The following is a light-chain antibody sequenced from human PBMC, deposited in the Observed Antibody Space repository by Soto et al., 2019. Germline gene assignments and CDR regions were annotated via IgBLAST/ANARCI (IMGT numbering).Light chain of an antibody. CDR3: GTWDSSLSGVV. J-gene: IGLJ2*01. CDR2: DNN. V-gene: IGLV1-51*01. Sequence: QSVLTQPPSVSAAPGQKVTISCSGSNSNIGKSYVSWYQQLPGTAPKLLIYDNNKRPSGIPDRFSGSKSGTSATLGITGLQTGDEADYYCGTWDSSLSGVVFGGGTKLTVL. CDR1: NSNIGKSY.